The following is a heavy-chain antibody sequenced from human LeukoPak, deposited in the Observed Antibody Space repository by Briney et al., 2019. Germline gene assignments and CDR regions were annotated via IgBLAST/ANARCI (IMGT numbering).Heavy chain of an antibody. V-gene: IGHV3-23*01. Sequence: GGSLRLSCAASGFTFSSYAMNWVRQAPGKGLEWVSAICSNDNDTYYANSVKGRFTISRDNSKNTLSLQLNSLRAEDTAVYYCAKGTSSSCYSAPNYWGQGTLVTVSS. CDR1: GFTFSSYA. CDR3: AKGTSSSCYSAPNY. J-gene: IGHJ4*02. D-gene: IGHD2-15*01. CDR2: ICSNDNDT.